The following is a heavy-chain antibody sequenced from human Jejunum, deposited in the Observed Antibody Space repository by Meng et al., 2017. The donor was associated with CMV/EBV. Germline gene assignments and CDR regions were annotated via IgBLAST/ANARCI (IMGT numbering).Heavy chain of an antibody. V-gene: IGHV3-23*01. D-gene: IGHD2-15*01. Sequence: LSCSLSGFAFTCHAMSWFRQAPGKGLKWVASLPSSGRTPYYADSVQVRFPISRDNSKTTLYLHMNSLRADDPAVYYCAGLSDSWGQGALATVSS. CDR1: GFAFTCHA. CDR3: AGLSDS. CDR2: LPSSGRTP. J-gene: IGHJ4*02.